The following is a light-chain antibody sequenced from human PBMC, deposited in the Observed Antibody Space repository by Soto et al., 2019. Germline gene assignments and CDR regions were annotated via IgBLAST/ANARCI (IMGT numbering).Light chain of an antibody. J-gene: IGKJ2*01. CDR2: DAS. V-gene: IGKV3-11*01. CDR3: QQRSNWPLRT. CDR1: QSVSSY. Sequence: EIVLTQSPATLSLSPGERATLSCRASQSVSSYLAWYQQKPGQAPRLLIFDASNKATGIPARFSGSGSGTDFTLIISSLEPEDFAVYYCQQRSNWPLRTFGQGTKLEIK.